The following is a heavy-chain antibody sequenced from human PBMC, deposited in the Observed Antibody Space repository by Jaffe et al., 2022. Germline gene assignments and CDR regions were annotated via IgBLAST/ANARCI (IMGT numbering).Heavy chain of an antibody. CDR3: AKDPQRGQREYSGYDPNWFDP. CDR1: GFTFSSYG. CDR2: IRYDGSNK. V-gene: IGHV3-30*02. J-gene: IGHJ5*02. Sequence: QVQLVESGGGVVQPGGSLRLSCAASGFTFSSYGMHWVRQAPGKGLEWVAFIRYDGSNKYYADSVKGRFTISRDNSKNTLYLQMNSLRAEDTAVYYCAKDPQRGQREYSGYDPNWFDPWGQGTLVTVSS. D-gene: IGHD5-12*01.